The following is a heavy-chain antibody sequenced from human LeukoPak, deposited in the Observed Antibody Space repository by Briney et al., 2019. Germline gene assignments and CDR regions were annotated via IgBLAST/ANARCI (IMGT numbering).Heavy chain of an antibody. CDR3: ARVTGGYNLVDY. D-gene: IGHD5-24*01. V-gene: IGHV3-74*01. Sequence: TGGSLRLSCAASGFTFSSYWMHWVRQGPGKGLVWVSRIKSDGSRTYYADSVKGRFTISRDNAKNTLYLQMNSLRAEDTAVYYCARVTGGYNLVDYWGQGTLVTVSS. J-gene: IGHJ4*02. CDR1: GFTFSSYW. CDR2: IKSDGSRT.